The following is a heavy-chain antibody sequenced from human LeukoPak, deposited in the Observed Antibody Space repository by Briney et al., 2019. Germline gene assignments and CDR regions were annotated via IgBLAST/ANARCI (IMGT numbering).Heavy chain of an antibody. J-gene: IGHJ4*02. D-gene: IGHD3-10*01. CDR1: GFTFSSYA. V-gene: IGHV3-23*01. Sequence: GGSLRLSCAASGFTFSSYAMAWVRQAPGNGLQWVSAVSGSGGSTYYADSVKGRFTISRDNSKNTLYLQMNTLRAEDTAVYYCAREYGSGSYYYDYWGQGTLVTVSS. CDR2: VSGSGGST. CDR3: AREYGSGSYYYDY.